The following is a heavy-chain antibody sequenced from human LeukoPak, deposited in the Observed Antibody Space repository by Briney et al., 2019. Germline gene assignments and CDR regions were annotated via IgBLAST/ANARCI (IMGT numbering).Heavy chain of an antibody. J-gene: IGHJ4*02. CDR1: GFTFSSYA. V-gene: IGHV3-30*04. D-gene: IGHD3-22*01. CDR2: ISYDGSNK. CDR3: ARDGSNYYDSSGYSAGFDY. Sequence: PGTSLRLSCEASGFTFSSYAMHWVRQAPGKGLEWVAVISYDGSNKYYADSVKGRFTISRDNSKNTLYLQMNSLRAEDTAVYYCARDGSNYYDSSGYSAGFDYWGQGTLVTVSS.